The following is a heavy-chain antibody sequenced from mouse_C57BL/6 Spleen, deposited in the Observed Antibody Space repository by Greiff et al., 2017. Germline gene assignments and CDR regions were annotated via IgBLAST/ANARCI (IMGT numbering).Heavy chain of an antibody. V-gene: IGHV1-15*01. Sequence: QVQLQQSGAELVRPGASVTLSCKASGYTFTDYEMHWVKQTPVHGLEWIGAIDPETGGTAYNQKFKGKAILTADKSSSTAYMELRSLTSEDSAVYYCTSVYGSSPYYFDYWGQGTTLTVSS. CDR1: GYTFTDYE. CDR3: TSVYGSSPYYFDY. CDR2: IDPETGGT. J-gene: IGHJ2*01. D-gene: IGHD1-1*01.